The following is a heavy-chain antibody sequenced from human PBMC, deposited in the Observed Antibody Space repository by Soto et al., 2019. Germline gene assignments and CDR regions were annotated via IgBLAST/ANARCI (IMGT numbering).Heavy chain of an antibody. D-gene: IGHD3-22*01. J-gene: IGHJ6*02. Sequence: ASVKVSCKASGYTFTSYGISWVRQAPGQGLEWMGWISAYNGNTNYAQKLQGRVTMTTDTSTSTAYMELRSLRSDDTAVYYCARETYYYDSSGYGLSPLHYYYGMDVWGQGTTVTVSS. CDR2: ISAYNGNT. CDR1: GYTFTSYG. V-gene: IGHV1-18*01. CDR3: ARETYYYDSSGYGLSPLHYYYGMDV.